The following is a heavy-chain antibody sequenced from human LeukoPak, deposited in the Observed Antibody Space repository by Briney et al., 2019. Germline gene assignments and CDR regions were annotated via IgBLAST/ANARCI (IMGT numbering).Heavy chain of an antibody. Sequence: GGSPRLSCAASGFTFSSSSMNWVRQAPEKGLEWVSYISTSGGTIYYADSVKGRFTISRDNAKNSLYLQMDSLRAEDTAVYYCARHIPFDCWGQGTQVTVSS. CDR3: ARHIPFDC. CDR1: GFTFSSSS. J-gene: IGHJ4*02. D-gene: IGHD2-21*01. CDR2: ISTSGGTI. V-gene: IGHV3-48*01.